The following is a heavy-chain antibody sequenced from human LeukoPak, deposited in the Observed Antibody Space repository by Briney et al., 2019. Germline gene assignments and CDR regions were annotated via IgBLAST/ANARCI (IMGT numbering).Heavy chain of an antibody. V-gene: IGHV4-59*01. CDR1: GGSISSYY. J-gene: IGHJ2*01. Sequence: PSETLSLTCTVSGGSISSYYWSWIRQPPGKGLERIGYIYYSGSTNYNPSLKSRVTISVDTSKNQFSLKLSSVTAADTAVYYCARDQSYGGNSDVHYWYFDLWGRGTLVTVSS. D-gene: IGHD4-23*01. CDR2: IYYSGST. CDR3: ARDQSYGGNSDVHYWYFDL.